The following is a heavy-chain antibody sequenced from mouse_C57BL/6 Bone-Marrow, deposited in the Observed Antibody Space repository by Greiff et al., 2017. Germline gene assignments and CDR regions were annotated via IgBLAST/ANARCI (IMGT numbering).Heavy chain of an antibody. D-gene: IGHD2-5*01. V-gene: IGHV1-55*01. J-gene: IGHJ2*01. CDR1: GYTFTSYW. CDR2: IYPGSGST. Sequence: QVQLQQPGAELVKPGASVKMSCKASGYTFTSYWITWVKQRPGQGLEWIGDIYPGSGSTNYNEKFKSKATLTVDTSSSTAYMQLSSLTSEDSAVYYCERYRAYSNYEDYWGQGTTLTVSS. CDR3: ERYRAYSNYEDY.